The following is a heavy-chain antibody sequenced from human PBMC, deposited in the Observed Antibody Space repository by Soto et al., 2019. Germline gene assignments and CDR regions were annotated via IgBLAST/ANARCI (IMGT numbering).Heavy chain of an antibody. CDR2: IYYSGST. D-gene: IGHD6-13*01. CDR1: GGSISSYY. V-gene: IGHV4-59*01. J-gene: IGHJ5*02. Sequence: SETLSLTCTVSGGSISSYYWSWIRQPPGKGLEWIGYIYYSGSTNYNPSLKSRVTISVDTSKNQFSLKLSSVTAADTAVYYCARDLIAAAGFNWFDPWGQGTLVTVS. CDR3: ARDLIAAAGFNWFDP.